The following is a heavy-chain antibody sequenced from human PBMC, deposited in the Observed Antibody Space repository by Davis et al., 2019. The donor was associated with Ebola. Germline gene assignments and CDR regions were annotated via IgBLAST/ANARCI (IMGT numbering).Heavy chain of an antibody. Sequence: AASVKVSCKASGYTFTSYGISWVRQAPGQGLEWMGRVNPYSGGTNYAQKFQARVTMTRDTSISTAYMDLSRLTSDDTAVFYCARGFGDVDSFDIWGQGTMVTVSS. CDR1: GYTFTSYG. V-gene: IGHV1-2*06. CDR2: VNPYSGGT. J-gene: IGHJ3*02. D-gene: IGHD3-10*01. CDR3: ARGFGDVDSFDI.